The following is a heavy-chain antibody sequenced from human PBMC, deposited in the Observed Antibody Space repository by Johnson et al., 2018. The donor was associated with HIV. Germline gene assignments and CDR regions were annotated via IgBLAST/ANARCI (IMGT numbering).Heavy chain of an antibody. V-gene: IGHV3-30*04. D-gene: IGHD7-27*01. J-gene: IGHJ3*02. Sequence: VLLVESGGGVVQPGRSLRLSCAASGFTFSSYAMHWVRQAPGKGLEWVAVISYDGSNKYYADSVKGRFTISRDNSKNTLYLQMNSLRAEDTAVYYCARESRLGPLAHAFDIWGQGTMVTVSS. CDR3: ARESRLGPLAHAFDI. CDR2: ISYDGSNK. CDR1: GFTFSSYA.